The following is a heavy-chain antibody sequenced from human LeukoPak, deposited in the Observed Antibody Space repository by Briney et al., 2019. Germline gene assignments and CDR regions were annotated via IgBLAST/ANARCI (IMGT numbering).Heavy chain of an antibody. J-gene: IGHJ4*02. Sequence: SETLSLTCAVYGGSFSGYYWSWIRQPPGKGLEWIGEINHSGSTNYNPSLKSRVTISVDTSKNQFSLKLSSVTAADTAVYYCARGYCSGGSRYLFDYWGQGTLVTDSS. D-gene: IGHD2-15*01. CDR2: INHSGST. CDR1: GGSFSGYY. V-gene: IGHV4-34*01. CDR3: ARGYCSGGSRYLFDY.